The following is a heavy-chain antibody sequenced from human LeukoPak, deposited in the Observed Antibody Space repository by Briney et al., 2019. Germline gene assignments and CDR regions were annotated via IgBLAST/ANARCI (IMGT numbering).Heavy chain of an antibody. V-gene: IGHV1-2*02. Sequence: ASVKVSCKASGYTFTGYYMHWVRQAPGQGLEWMGWINPNSGGTNYAQKFQGRVTMTRDTSISTAYMELSRLRPDDTAVYYCARVDTYYYDSSGYYYRYFDYWGQGTLVTVSS. J-gene: IGHJ4*02. CDR2: INPNSGGT. D-gene: IGHD3-22*01. CDR3: ARVDTYYYDSSGYYYRYFDY. CDR1: GYTFTGYY.